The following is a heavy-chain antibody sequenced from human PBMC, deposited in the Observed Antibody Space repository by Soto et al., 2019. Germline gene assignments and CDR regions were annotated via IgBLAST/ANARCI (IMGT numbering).Heavy chain of an antibody. Sequence: SETLSLTCGVSGGSISSGGYSWSWIRQPPGKGLEWIGYIYYSGSTNYNPSLKSRVTISVDTSKNQFSLKLSSVTAADTAVYYCARHFFYYGSAELDWFDPWGQGTLVTVSS. CDR1: GGSISSGGYS. J-gene: IGHJ5*02. V-gene: IGHV4-61*08. CDR2: IYYSGST. D-gene: IGHD3-10*01. CDR3: ARHFFYYGSAELDWFDP.